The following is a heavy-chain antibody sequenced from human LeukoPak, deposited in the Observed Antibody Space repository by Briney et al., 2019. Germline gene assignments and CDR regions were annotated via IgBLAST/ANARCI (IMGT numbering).Heavy chain of an antibody. Sequence: ASVKVSCKASGYTFTSYWIGWVRQMPGKGLEWMGIIYPGDSDTRYSPSFQGQVTISADKSISTAYLQWSSLKASDTAMYYCASHDYGGNGDFDYWGQGTLVTVSS. CDR3: ASHDYGGNGDFDY. D-gene: IGHD4-23*01. V-gene: IGHV5-51*01. CDR2: IYPGDSDT. J-gene: IGHJ4*02. CDR1: GYTFTSYW.